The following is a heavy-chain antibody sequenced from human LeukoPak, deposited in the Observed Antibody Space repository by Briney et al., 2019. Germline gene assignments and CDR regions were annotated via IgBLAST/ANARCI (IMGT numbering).Heavy chain of an antibody. Sequence: GGSLRLACAASGFTFSSFDMNWVRQTPGKGLEWVSYITSSGSNIYYGAPVKGRFTISRDNAKNSLYLQMNRLRAEDTAVYYCARGGYYDSSGLSHFDYWGQGTLVTVSS. J-gene: IGHJ4*02. V-gene: IGHV3-48*03. D-gene: IGHD3-22*01. CDR2: ITSSGSNI. CDR1: GFTFSSFD. CDR3: ARGGYYDSSGLSHFDY.